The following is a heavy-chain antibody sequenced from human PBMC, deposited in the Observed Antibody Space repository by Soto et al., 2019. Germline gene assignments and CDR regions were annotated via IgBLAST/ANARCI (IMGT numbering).Heavy chain of an antibody. CDR2: ISAYNGNT. J-gene: IGHJ6*02. D-gene: IGHD1-7*01. V-gene: IGHV1-18*01. Sequence: ASVKVSCKASGYTFTSYGISWVRQAPGQGLEWMGWISAYNGNTNYAQKFQGRVTMTRDTSISTAYMELSRLRSDDTAVYYCARKLELRGSYYYYYDMDVWGQGTTVTVSS. CDR1: GYTFTSYG. CDR3: ARKLELRGSYYYYYDMDV.